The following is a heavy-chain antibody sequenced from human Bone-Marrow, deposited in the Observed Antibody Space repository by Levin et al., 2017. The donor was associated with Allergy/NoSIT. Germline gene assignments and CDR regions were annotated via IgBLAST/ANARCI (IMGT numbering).Heavy chain of an antibody. CDR1: GYTFRSYF. D-gene: IGHD6-13*01. V-gene: IGHV5-51*01. Sequence: GGSLRLSCKGSGYTFRSYFIAWVRQMPGNGLEWMGSIYPGDSHTRYSPSFQGQVTISADRSINTAYLPWSSLKASDTAMFYRVGQTSHMGSNWYSVDEHFQYWGQGSMVTVSS. CDR3: VGQTSHMGSNWYSVDEHFQY. J-gene: IGHJ1*01. CDR2: IYPGDSHT.